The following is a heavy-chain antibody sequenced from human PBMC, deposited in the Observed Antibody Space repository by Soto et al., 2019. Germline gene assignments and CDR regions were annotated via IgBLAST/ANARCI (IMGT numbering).Heavy chain of an antibody. CDR1: GGTFTNYP. J-gene: IGHJ3*02. D-gene: IGHD1-26*01. CDR3: ARENRGRGPFDI. CDR2: IIPMFGTA. V-gene: IGHV1-69*01. Sequence: QVQLVQSGAEVKKPGSSVKVSCKSSGGTFTNYPITWVRQAPGQGLEWMGGIIPMFGTANYAQKLQGRVTITAEESTSTGYMDLSSLRSEDTAVYYCARENRGRGPFDIWGQGTMVTVS.